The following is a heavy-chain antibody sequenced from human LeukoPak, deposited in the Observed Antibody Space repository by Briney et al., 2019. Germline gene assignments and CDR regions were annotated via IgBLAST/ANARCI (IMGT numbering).Heavy chain of an antibody. CDR1: GYTFTTYG. Sequence: ASVKDSSKDSGYTFTTYGICWVRQAPGQGLEWRGWISADSGNTNYAQKFQGAVTMTTDTSTSTAYMELRSLRSDDTAVYYCARDLRGWSYYFDYWGQGTLLTVSS. CDR2: ISADSGNT. D-gene: IGHD6-19*01. CDR3: ARDLRGWSYYFDY. J-gene: IGHJ4*02. V-gene: IGHV1-18*01.